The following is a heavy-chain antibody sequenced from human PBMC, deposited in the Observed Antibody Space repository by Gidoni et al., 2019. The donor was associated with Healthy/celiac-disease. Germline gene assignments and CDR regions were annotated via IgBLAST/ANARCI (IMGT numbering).Heavy chain of an antibody. CDR3: ARYEEKGRYFDWSRPALDY. J-gene: IGHJ4*02. Sequence: EVQLVESGGGLVQPGGSLRLSCAASGFTLSSYEMNWVRQAPGKGLEGVSYISSSGSTIYYADSVKGRFTISRDNAKNSLYLQMNSLRAEDTAVYYCARYEEKGRYFDWSRPALDYWGQGTLVTVSS. V-gene: IGHV3-48*03. D-gene: IGHD3-9*01. CDR2: ISSSGSTI. CDR1: GFTLSSYE.